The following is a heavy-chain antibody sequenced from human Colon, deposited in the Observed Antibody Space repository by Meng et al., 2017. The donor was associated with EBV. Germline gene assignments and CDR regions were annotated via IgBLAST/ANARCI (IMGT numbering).Heavy chain of an antibody. CDR1: GGSISNTNW. Sequence: RRDSGPGRVNPSGTLSPTCGVCGGSISNTNWWSWVRQPPGKGLEWIGHIYYSGSTFYNPSLKRRVIISIDTSKNQFSLNLRSVTAADTAVYYCARVSSGWDYFDYWGQGTLVTVSS. J-gene: IGHJ4*02. CDR3: ARVSSGWDYFDY. V-gene: IGHV4-4*02. CDR2: IYYSGST. D-gene: IGHD6-19*01.